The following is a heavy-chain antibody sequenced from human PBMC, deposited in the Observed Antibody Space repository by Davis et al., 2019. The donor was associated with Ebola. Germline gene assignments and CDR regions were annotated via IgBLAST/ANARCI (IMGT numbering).Heavy chain of an antibody. CDR1: GFTFSSYA. D-gene: IGHD3-3*01. V-gene: IGHV3-23*01. CDR2: ISDSGDST. Sequence: GESLKISCAASGFTFSSYAMSGVRQPPGKGLEWVSTISDSGDSTYYADSVKGRFTISRDNSKNTLYLQMNSLRAEDTAVYYCAKDLAYDLWSGYTGDYWGQGTLVTVSS. J-gene: IGHJ4*02. CDR3: AKDLAYDLWSGYTGDY.